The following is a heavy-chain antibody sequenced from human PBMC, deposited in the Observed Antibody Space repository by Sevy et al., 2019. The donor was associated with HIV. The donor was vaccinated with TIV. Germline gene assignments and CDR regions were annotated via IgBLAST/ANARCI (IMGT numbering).Heavy chain of an antibody. V-gene: IGHV3-72*01. J-gene: IGHJ2*01. CDR1: GFAFGDLY. CDR2: IRNKPKSYNT. D-gene: IGHD6-19*01. Sequence: GGSLRLSCAASGFAFGDLYMDWVRQAPGKGLEWVGRIRNKPKSYNTEYAASVKGRFTISRDDSRNSLYLQMNSLKTEDTAVYYCAAVAANKGYFDIWGRGSLVTVSS. CDR3: AAVAANKGYFDI.